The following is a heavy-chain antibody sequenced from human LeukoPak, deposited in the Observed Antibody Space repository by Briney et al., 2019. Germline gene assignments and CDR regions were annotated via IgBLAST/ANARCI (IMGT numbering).Heavy chain of an antibody. CDR2: IRSKGNGYAT. Sequence: GGSLPLSCPASGFIFSCSVMHWVRQACARGREWVGRIRSKGNGYATAYAASVKGRFTISRDDSKSTAYLQMNSLKTEDTAVYYCTRLPLGGSWGQGTRVTVSA. J-gene: IGHJ4*02. CDR1: GFIFSCSV. V-gene: IGHV3-73*01. CDR3: TRLPLGGS. D-gene: IGHD3-16*01.